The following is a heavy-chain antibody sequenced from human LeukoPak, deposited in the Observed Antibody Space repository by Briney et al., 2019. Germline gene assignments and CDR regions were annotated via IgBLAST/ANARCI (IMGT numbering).Heavy chain of an antibody. D-gene: IGHD3-3*01. J-gene: IGHJ6*02. CDR3: ARTSYDFWSGLYYYGMDV. V-gene: IGHV4-59*08. Sequence: SETLSLTCTVSGGSIGSYYWSWIRQPPGKGLEWIGYIYYSGSTNYNPSLKSRVTISVDTSKNQFSLKLSSVTAADTAVYYCARTSYDFWSGLYYYGMDVWGQGTTVTVSS. CDR2: IYYSGST. CDR1: GGSIGSYY.